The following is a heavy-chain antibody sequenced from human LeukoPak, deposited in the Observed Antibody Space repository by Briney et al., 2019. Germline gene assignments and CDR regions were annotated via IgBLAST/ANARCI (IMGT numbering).Heavy chain of an antibody. J-gene: IGHJ6*04. CDR1: GGSISSSSYY. CDR2: IYSGGST. Sequence: QTSETLSLTCTVSGGSISSSSYYWGWVRQAPGKGLEWVSVIYSGGSTYYADSVKGRFTISRDNSKNTLYLQMNSLRAEDTAVYYCARDLFMVRGSDVGDVWGKGTTVTVSS. V-gene: IGHV3-53*01. D-gene: IGHD3-10*01. CDR3: ARDLFMVRGSDVGDV.